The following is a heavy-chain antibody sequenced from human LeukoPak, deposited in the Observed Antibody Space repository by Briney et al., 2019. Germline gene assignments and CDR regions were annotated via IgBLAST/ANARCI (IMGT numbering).Heavy chain of an antibody. J-gene: IGHJ4*02. Sequence: GGSLRLSCGAPGFTVSNNYMSWVRQAPGKGLEWVSAVYDGDTTYYADSVKGRFTISRDSSKNTVDLQMNNLRVEDTAVYFCARDRLLYLDYWGQGTLDAVS. V-gene: IGHV3-53*01. CDR2: VYDGDTT. CDR1: GFTVSNNY. D-gene: IGHD2-21*02. CDR3: ARDRLLYLDY.